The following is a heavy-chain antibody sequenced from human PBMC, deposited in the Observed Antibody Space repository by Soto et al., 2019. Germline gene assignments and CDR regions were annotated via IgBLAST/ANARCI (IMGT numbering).Heavy chain of an antibody. V-gene: IGHV5-10-1*01. CDR1: GYKVSTWHNFTSYW. Sequence: PGESLKISCMGSGYKVSTWHNFTSYWISWVRQMPGKGLEWMGRIDPSDSYTNYSPSFQGHVTISADKSISTAYLQWSSLKASDTAMYYCARHMRGSGSYYDYWGQGTLVTVSS. CDR3: ARHMRGSGSYYDY. J-gene: IGHJ4*02. CDR2: IDPSDSYT. D-gene: IGHD3-10*01.